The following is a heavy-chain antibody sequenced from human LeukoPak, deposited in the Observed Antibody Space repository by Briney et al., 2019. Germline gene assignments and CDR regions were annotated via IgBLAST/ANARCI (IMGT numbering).Heavy chain of an antibody. V-gene: IGHV3-53*01. CDR1: GFSVSNNY. D-gene: IGHD1-14*01. CDR2: IYSGGST. CDR3: ARDSETETGWYYYGMDV. J-gene: IGHJ6*02. Sequence: GGSLRLSCAASGFSVSNNYMNWVRHAPGEGLEWVSVIYSGGSTYYADSVQGRFTISRDISKDTVYLQMNSLRAEDKAVYYCARDSETETGWYYYGMDVWGQGTTVTVSS.